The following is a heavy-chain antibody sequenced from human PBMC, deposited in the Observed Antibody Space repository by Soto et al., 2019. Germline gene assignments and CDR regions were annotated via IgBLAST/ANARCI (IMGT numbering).Heavy chain of an antibody. Sequence: GGSLRRSCAASGFTFSSYAMSWVRQAPGKGLEWVSAISGSGGSTYYADSVKGRFTISRDNSKNTLYLQMNSLRAEDTAVYYCAKDRYGDSGTPVYWGQGTLVTVSS. CDR3: AKDRYGDSGTPVY. J-gene: IGHJ4*02. CDR1: GFTFSSYA. V-gene: IGHV3-23*01. D-gene: IGHD4-17*01. CDR2: ISGSGGST.